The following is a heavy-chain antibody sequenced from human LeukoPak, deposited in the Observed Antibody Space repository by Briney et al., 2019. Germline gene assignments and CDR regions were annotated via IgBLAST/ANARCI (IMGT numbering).Heavy chain of an antibody. D-gene: IGHD5-18*01. Sequence: SETLSLTCAVSGGSISSGSYYWNWIRQPPGKGLEWIGYIYYSGSTSYNPSLKSRVTILVDKSKNQFSLKLSSVTAADTAVYYCARGGYSYVNYFDYWGQGTLVTVSS. CDR2: IYYSGST. J-gene: IGHJ4*02. V-gene: IGHV4-61*01. CDR1: GGSISSGSYY. CDR3: ARGGYSYVNYFDY.